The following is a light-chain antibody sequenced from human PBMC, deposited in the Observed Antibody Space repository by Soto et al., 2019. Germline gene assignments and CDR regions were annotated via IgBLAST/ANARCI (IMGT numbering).Light chain of an antibody. V-gene: IGLV2-14*03. CDR2: DIS. J-gene: IGLJ2*01. CDR1: STSYNY. CDR3: SSYTPSSTL. Sequence: QSALTQPASVSGSLGQSITISCTGPSTSYNYVSWYQQHPGKAPKLMIYDISDRPSGVSKRFSGSKSGNTASLTISGLQAEDEADYYCSSYTPSSTLFGGGTKLTVL.